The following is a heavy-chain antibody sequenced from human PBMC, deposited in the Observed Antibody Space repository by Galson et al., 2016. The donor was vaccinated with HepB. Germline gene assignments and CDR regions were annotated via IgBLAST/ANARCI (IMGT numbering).Heavy chain of an antibody. V-gene: IGHV3-11*01. CDR1: GFTFSYYY. CDR3: ARVVPLYSGGWYVRGDGWFDP. D-gene: IGHD6-19*01. CDR2: ISSSGSTI. J-gene: IGHJ5*02. Sequence: SLRLSCAASGFTFSYYYMSWIRQAPGKGLEWVSYISSSGSTIYYAGSVKGRFTISRDNAKNSLYLQMNSLRAEDTAVYYRARVVPLYSGGWYVRGDGWFDPWGQGTLVTVSS.